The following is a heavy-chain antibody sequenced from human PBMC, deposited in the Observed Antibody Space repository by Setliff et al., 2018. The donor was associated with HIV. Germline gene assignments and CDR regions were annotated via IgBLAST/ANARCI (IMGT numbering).Heavy chain of an antibody. D-gene: IGHD5-18*01. CDR1: GYRFTGFA. J-gene: IGHJ4*02. V-gene: IGHV1-3*01. CDR2: INAGTGNT. Sequence: ASVKVSCKASGYRFTGFAIHWVRQASGQRFEWMGWINAGTGNTKYSQKFQDRVTISRDIHANTAYMELSSLRSEDTAIYYCARSLREYSYGSPDYWGPGTLVTVSS. CDR3: ARSLREYSYGSPDY.